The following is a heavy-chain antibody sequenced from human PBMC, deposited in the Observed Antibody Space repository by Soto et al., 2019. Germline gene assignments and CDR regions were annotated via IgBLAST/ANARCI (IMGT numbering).Heavy chain of an antibody. CDR3: ARKLGVGHYPFRH. CDR2: INTNGNR. V-gene: IGHV3-23*01. D-gene: IGHD7-27*01. J-gene: IGHJ4*02. CDR1: GFPFTSYG. Sequence: EVQLLESGGGLVQPGGSLRLSCAASGFPFTSYGVSWVRQAPGKGLEWVSTINTNGNRHYADSVKCRFTISRDSSESMLYLEMNNLRAEDTALYYCARKLGVGHYPFRHWGQGTLVTVSS.